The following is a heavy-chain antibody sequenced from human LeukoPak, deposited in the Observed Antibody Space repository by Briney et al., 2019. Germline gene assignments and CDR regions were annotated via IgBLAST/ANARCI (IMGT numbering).Heavy chain of an antibody. CDR2: IYSGGST. V-gene: IGHV3-66*01. D-gene: IGHD2-8*01. Sequence: GGSLRLSCAASGFTFSNYAMNWVRQAPGKGLEWVSVIYSGGSTYYADSVKGRFTISRDNSKNTLYLQMNSLRAEDTAVYYCARDRVVPYYYYYGMDVWGQGTTVTVSS. CDR1: GFTFSNYA. J-gene: IGHJ6*02. CDR3: ARDRVVPYYYYYGMDV.